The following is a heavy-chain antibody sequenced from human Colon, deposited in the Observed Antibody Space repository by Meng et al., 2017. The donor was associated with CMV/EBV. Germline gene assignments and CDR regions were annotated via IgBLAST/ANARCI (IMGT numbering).Heavy chain of an antibody. CDR3: ARHPPYSGRYSPFDF. V-gene: IGHV4-4*02. Sequence: SETLSLTCAVSGASINSSNWWSCVRQPPGKGLEWIGEVFHSGSTGYNPSLRGRVTISVETSKNQFSLKLTSVTAADTAIYYCARHPPYSGRYSPFDFWGQGTLVTVSS. J-gene: IGHJ4*02. CDR2: VFHSGST. D-gene: IGHD1-26*01. CDR1: GASINSSNW.